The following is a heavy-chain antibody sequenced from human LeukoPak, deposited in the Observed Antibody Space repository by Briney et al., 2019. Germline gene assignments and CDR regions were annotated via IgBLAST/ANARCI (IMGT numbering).Heavy chain of an antibody. V-gene: IGHV4-4*07. CDR2: INNSGST. CDR3: AGEDGDPRWLDP. J-gene: IGHJ5*02. CDR1: GGSISTFY. Sequence: SETLCLTCAVSGGSISTFYWTWIRQPAGKGLEWIAHINNSGSTNYNPSPRSRVSMSAHRSKNQYSVTLSSVTAADTAGYFCAGEDGDPRWLDPWGQGTLVVVSS.